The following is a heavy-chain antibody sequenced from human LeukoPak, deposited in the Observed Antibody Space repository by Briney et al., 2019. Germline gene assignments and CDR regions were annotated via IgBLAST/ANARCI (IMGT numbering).Heavy chain of an antibody. CDR1: GFTFSGYW. J-gene: IGHJ4*02. V-gene: IGHV3-74*01. Sequence: GGSLRLSCAASGFTFSGYWTHWVRQAPGKGLMWVSRVNSDGSNTSYADVVKGRFTVSRDNTKNTVYLQMNSLRAEDTAVHYCGRGSAVAYNVVDYWGQGTLVTVSS. D-gene: IGHD6-19*01. CDR3: GRGSAVAYNVVDY. CDR2: VNSDGSNT.